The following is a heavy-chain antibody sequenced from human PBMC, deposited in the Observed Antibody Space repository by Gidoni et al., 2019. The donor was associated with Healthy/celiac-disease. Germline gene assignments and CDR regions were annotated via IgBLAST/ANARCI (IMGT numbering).Heavy chain of an antibody. CDR1: GGSFSGYY. J-gene: IGHJ4*02. Sequence: QVQLQQWGAGLLKPSETLSLTCAVYGGSFSGYYWSWIRQPPGKGLEWIGEINHSGSTNYNPSLKSRVTISVDTSKNQFSLKLSSVTAADTAVYYCARGGYYGSGSSDFDYWGQGTLVTVSS. CDR2: INHSGST. CDR3: ARGGYYGSGSSDFDY. V-gene: IGHV4-34*01. D-gene: IGHD3-10*01.